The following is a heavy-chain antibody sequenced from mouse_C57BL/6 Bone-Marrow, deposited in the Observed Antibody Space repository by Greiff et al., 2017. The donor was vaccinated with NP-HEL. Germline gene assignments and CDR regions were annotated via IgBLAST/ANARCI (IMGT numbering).Heavy chain of an antibody. Sequence: QVQLKQSGAELARPGASVKLSCKASGYTFTSYGISWVKQRTGQGLEWIGEIYPRSGNTYYNEKFKGKATLTADKSSSTAYMELRSLTSEDSAVYFCAREGFYYYGREGYWGQGTTLTVSS. CDR2: IYPRSGNT. CDR1: GYTFTSYG. CDR3: AREGFYYYGREGY. J-gene: IGHJ2*01. V-gene: IGHV1-81*01. D-gene: IGHD1-1*01.